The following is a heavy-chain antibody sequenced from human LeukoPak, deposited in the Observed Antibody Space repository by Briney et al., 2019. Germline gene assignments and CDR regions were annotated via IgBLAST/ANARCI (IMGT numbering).Heavy chain of an antibody. CDR2: IYTSGST. V-gene: IGHV4-61*02. Sequence: SETLSLTCTVSGGSISSGSYYWSWIRQPAGKGLEWIGRIYTSGSTNYNPSLKSRVTISVDTSKNQFSLKLSSVTAADTAVYYCASWSGDYGGIHDAFDIWGQGTMVTVSS. CDR3: ASWSGDYGGIHDAFDI. J-gene: IGHJ3*02. CDR1: GGSISSGSYY. D-gene: IGHD4-23*01.